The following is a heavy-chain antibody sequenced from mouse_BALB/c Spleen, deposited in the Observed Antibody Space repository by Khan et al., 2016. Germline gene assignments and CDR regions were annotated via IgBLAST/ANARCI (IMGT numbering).Heavy chain of an antibody. Sequence: QVQLKESGPSLVQPSQSLSITCTVAGFSLTSFGVHWVRQSPGKGLEWLGVLWRGGSTDYTAAFMSRLSITKDNYKSQVFFKMNSLQADDTARYYCAISNYNVGYYAMDYWGQGTSVTVSS. V-gene: IGHV2-5-1*01. D-gene: IGHD1-1*01. CDR3: AISNYNVGYYAMDY. J-gene: IGHJ4*01. CDR2: LWRGGST. CDR1: GFSLTSFG.